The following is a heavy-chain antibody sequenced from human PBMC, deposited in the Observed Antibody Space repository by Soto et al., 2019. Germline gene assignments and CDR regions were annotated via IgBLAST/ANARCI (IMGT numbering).Heavy chain of an antibody. CDR3: ARGRITILPSSWFDP. CDR1: GFTFSSYW. V-gene: IGHV3-74*01. CDR2: INSDGSST. D-gene: IGHD3-3*01. Sequence: GESLKISCAASGFTFSSYWMHWVRQAPGKGLVWVSRINSDGSSTSYADSVKGRFTISRDNAKNTLYLQMNSLRAEDTAVYYCARGRITILPSSWFDPWGQGTLVTVSS. J-gene: IGHJ5*02.